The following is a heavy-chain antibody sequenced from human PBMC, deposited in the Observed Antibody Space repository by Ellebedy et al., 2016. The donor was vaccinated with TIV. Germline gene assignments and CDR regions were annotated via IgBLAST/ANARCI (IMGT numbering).Heavy chain of an antibody. J-gene: IGHJ4*02. CDR2: ISAYNGNT. V-gene: IGHV1-18*01. D-gene: IGHD3-22*01. CDR1: GYTFTSYG. Sequence: ASVKVSCKASGYTFTSYGISWVRQAPGQGLEWMGWISAYNGNTNYAQKLQGRVTMTTDTSTSTTYMELRSLRSDDTAVYYCARSLCTIGVARFDYWGQGTLVTVSS. CDR3: ARSLCTIGVARFDY.